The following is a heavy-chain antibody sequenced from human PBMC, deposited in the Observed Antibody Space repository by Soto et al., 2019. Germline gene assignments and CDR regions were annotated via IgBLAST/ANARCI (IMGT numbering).Heavy chain of an antibody. Sequence: SETLSLTCTVSGGSISSSSYYWGWIRQPPGKGLEWIGSIYYSGSTYYNPSLKSRVTISVDTSKNQFSLKLSSVTAADTAVHYCARHGNILGYGDYWYFDLWGRGTLVTVSS. CDR3: ARHGNILGYGDYWYFDL. CDR2: IYYSGST. V-gene: IGHV4-39*01. CDR1: GGSISSSSYY. J-gene: IGHJ2*01. D-gene: IGHD4-17*01.